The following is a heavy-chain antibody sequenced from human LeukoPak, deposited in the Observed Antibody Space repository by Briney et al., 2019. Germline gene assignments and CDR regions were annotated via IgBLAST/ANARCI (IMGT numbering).Heavy chain of an antibody. CDR2: IYYSGST. CDR3: ARIQYSSGWYWFDP. J-gene: IGHJ5*02. Sequence: SETLSLTCTVSGGSISSYYWSWIRQPPGKGLEGIGYIYYSGSTNYNPSLKSRVTISVDTSKNQFSLKLSSVTAADTAVYYCARIQYSSGWYWFDPWGQGTLVTVSS. D-gene: IGHD6-19*01. CDR1: GGSISSYY. V-gene: IGHV4-59*01.